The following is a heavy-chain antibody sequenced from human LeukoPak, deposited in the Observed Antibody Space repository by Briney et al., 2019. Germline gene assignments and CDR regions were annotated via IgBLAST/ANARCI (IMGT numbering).Heavy chain of an antibody. J-gene: IGHJ6*03. Sequence: PSETLSLTCTVSGGSIGNNIYYWAWIRQPPGKGLEWIGSIYYSGSTYYNPSLKSRVTISVDTSNNQFSLKLSSVTAADTAVYYCARDGGYSNPYYYYYYMDVWGKGTTVTVSS. CDR3: ARDGGYSNPYYYYYYMDV. D-gene: IGHD4-11*01. CDR1: GGSIGNNIYY. V-gene: IGHV4-39*07. CDR2: IYYSGST.